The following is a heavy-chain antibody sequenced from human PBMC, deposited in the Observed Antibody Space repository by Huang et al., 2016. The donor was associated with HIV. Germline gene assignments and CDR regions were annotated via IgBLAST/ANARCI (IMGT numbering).Heavy chain of an antibody. CDR3: ARLLYRYYFDY. V-gene: IGHV4-39*01. D-gene: IGHD1-26*01. CDR2: IYYSGST. CDR1: GGSIRSSSYY. Sequence: QLQLQESGPGLVKPSENLSLTCTVSGGSIRSSSYYWGWIRQPPGKGLEWIGSIYYSGSTYYNPSLNSRVTISVDTSKNQFSLKLSSGTAADTAVYYCARLLYRYYFDYWGQGTLVTVSS. J-gene: IGHJ4*02.